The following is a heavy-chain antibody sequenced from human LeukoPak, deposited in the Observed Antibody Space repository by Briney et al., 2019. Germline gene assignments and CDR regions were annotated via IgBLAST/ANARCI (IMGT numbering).Heavy chain of an antibody. CDR2: IKQDGSEK. CDR3: ARDTDSEGYCRGGSCYPQNPFDY. D-gene: IGHD2-15*01. CDR1: GFTFSSYW. V-gene: IGHV3-7*01. Sequence: GGSLRLSCAASGFTFSSYWMSWVRQAPGKGLEWVANIKQDGSEKYYVDSVKGRFTISRDNAKNSLYLQMNSLRAEDTAVYYCARDTDSEGYCRGGSCYPQNPFDYWGQGTLVTVSS. J-gene: IGHJ4*02.